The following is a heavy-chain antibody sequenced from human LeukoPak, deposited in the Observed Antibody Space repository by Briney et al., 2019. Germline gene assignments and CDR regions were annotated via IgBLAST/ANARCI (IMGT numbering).Heavy chain of an antibody. D-gene: IGHD2-15*01. J-gene: IGHJ3*02. CDR1: GGSISSSNW. Sequence: PSETLSLTCAVSGGSISSSNWWSWVRQPPGKGLEWIGEIYHSGSTNYNPSLKSRVTISVDKSKNQFSLKLSSVTAADTAVYYCARDPAVSVVHVDAFGIWGQGTMVTVSS. V-gene: IGHV4-4*02. CDR2: IYHSGST. CDR3: ARDPAVSVVHVDAFGI.